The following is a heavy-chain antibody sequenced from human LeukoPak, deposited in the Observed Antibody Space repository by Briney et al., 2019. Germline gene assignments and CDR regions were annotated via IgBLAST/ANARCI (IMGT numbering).Heavy chain of an antibody. V-gene: IGHV3-9*01. D-gene: IGHD6-6*01. J-gene: IGHJ4*02. CDR1: GFIFDDYA. CDR3: AKDRDYSSSGASVDY. CDR2: ISWNSGSI. Sequence: GRSLRLSCAASGFIFDDYAMHWVRHAPGKGLEWVSGISWNSGSIGYADSVKGQFTISRDNAKNSLYLQMNSLRAEDTALYYCAKDRDYSSSGASVDYWGQGTLVTVSS.